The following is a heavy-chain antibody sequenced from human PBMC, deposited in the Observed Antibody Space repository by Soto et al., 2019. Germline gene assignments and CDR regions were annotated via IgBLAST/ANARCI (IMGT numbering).Heavy chain of an antibody. V-gene: IGHV1-69*13. CDR3: ARGARIQLWLLYEIAVAGTDYYYGMAV. CDR1: GGTFSSYA. J-gene: IGHJ6*02. Sequence: GASVKVSCKASGGTFSSYAISWVRQAPGQGLEWMGGIIPIFGTANYAQKFQGRVTITADESTSTAYMELSSLRSEDTAVYYCARGARIQLWLLYEIAVAGTDYYYGMAVWGQGTTVTVCS. D-gene: IGHD5-18*01. CDR2: IIPIFGTA.